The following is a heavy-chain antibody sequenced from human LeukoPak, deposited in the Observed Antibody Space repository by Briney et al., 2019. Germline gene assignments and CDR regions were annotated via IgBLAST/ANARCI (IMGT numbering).Heavy chain of an antibody. J-gene: IGHJ4*02. D-gene: IGHD1/OR15-1a*01. CDR2: IYPGDSDI. CDR3: ATSESQTRFDF. V-gene: IGHV5-51*01. CDR1: GYSFSTYW. Sequence: GESLKISCKGSGYSFSTYWIAWVRQMPGKGLEWMAIIYPGDSDIKYSPSFQGQVTISADKSISTAYLQWSSLKASDTAMYYCATSESQTRFDFWGQGTLVTVSS.